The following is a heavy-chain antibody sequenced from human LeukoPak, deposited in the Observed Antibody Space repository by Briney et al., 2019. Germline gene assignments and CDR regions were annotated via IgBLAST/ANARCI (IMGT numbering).Heavy chain of an antibody. CDR2: NYPGDSDT. V-gene: IGHV5-51*01. CDR3: ARRVSSSGFDAFDV. Sequence: GESLKISCKGSGYSFATYWIGWVRPMPGKGLEWMGINYPGDSDTTYSPSFQGQVTMSADKSLSTAYLQWSSLKASDTAMYYCARRVSSSGFDAFDVWGQGTMVTVSS. J-gene: IGHJ3*01. CDR1: GYSFATYW. D-gene: IGHD5-12*01.